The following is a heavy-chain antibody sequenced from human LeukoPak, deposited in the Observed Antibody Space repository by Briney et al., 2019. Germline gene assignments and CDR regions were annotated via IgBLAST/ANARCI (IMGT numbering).Heavy chain of an antibody. D-gene: IGHD4-11*01. Sequence: GGSLRLSCAASGFTVSSNYMSWVRQAPGKGLEWVSVIYSGGSTYYADSVKGRFTISRDNSKNTLYLQMNSLRAEDTAVYYCARSAQVTTPPLVYYYYMDVWGKGTTVTVSS. CDR1: GFTVSSNY. CDR3: ARSAQVTTPPLVYYYYMDV. V-gene: IGHV3-66*01. CDR2: IYSGGST. J-gene: IGHJ6*03.